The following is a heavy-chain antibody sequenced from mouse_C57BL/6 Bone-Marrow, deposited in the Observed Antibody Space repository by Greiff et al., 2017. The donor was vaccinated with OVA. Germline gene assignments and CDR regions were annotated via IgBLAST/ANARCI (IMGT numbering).Heavy chain of an antibody. V-gene: IGHV1-7*01. D-gene: IGHD1-1*01. CDR1: GYTFTSYW. J-gene: IGHJ1*03. CDR3: ARSFITTVVATRDWYFDV. Sequence: QVQLQQSGAELAKPGASVKLSCKASGYTFTSYWMHWVKQRPGQGLEWIGYINPSSGYTKYNQKFKDKATLTADKSSSTAYMQLSSLTYEDSAVYYGARSFITTVVATRDWYFDVWGTGTTVTVSS. CDR2: INPSSGYT.